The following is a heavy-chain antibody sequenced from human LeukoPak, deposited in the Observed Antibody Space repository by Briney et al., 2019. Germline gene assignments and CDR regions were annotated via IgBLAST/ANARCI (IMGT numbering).Heavy chain of an antibody. V-gene: IGHV4-34*01. D-gene: IGHD2-15*01. Sequence: SETLSLTCAVYGGSFSGYYWSWVRQPPGKGLEWIGEINHSGSTNYNPSLKSRVTISVDTSKNQFSLKLSSVTAADTAVYYCCSYGLDAFDIWGQGTMVTVSS. CDR2: INHSGST. CDR3: CSYGLDAFDI. J-gene: IGHJ3*02. CDR1: GGSFSGYY.